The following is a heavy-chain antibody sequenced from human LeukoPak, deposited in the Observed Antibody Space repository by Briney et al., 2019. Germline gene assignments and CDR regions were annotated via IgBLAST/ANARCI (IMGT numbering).Heavy chain of an antibody. D-gene: IGHD6-13*01. CDR3: ARGKADEGSSWSRLGEAFYGMDV. Sequence: ASVKVSCKASGYTFTSYYMHWVRQAPGRGLEWMGWINPNSGGTNYAQKFQGRVTMTRDTSISTAYMELSRLRSDDTAGYYCARGKADEGSSWSRLGEAFYGMDVWGQGTTVTVSS. J-gene: IGHJ6*02. CDR2: INPNSGGT. CDR1: GYTFTSYY. V-gene: IGHV1-2*02.